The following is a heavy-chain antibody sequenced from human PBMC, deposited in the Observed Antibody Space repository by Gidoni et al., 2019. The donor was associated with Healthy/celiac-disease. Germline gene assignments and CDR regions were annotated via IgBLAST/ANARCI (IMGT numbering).Heavy chain of an antibody. Sequence: EVQLLESGGGLVQPGGSLSLSCAASGFTFSSYAMIWVRQAPGKGLEWVSAISGSGGSTYYADSVKGRFTISRDNSKNTLYLQMNSLRAEDTAVYYCAKDQFHSPYGVVTTGGPHHYWGQGTLVTVSS. D-gene: IGHD3-3*01. CDR2: ISGSGGST. J-gene: IGHJ4*02. V-gene: IGHV3-23*01. CDR3: AKDQFHSPYGVVTTGGPHHY. CDR1: GFTFSSYA.